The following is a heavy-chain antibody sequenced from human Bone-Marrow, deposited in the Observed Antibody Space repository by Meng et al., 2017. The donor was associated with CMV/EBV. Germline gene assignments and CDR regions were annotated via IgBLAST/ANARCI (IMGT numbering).Heavy chain of an antibody. CDR3: ARYTSTSCTEGLDY. CDR1: GYTFTHYY. V-gene: IGHV1-2*02. J-gene: IGHJ4*02. Sequence: ASVKVSCKASGYTFTHYYMHWVRQAPGQGLEWMGWINPKSGATESAQKFQGRVTMTRDTSISTVYMELSRLTSDDTAVYYCARYTSTSCTEGLDYWGQGTLVTVSS. D-gene: IGHD2-2*01. CDR2: INPKSGAT.